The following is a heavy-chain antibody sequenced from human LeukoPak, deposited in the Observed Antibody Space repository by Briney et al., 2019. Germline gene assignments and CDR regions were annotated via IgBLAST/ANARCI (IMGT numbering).Heavy chain of an antibody. CDR2: SKNKDYVYST. J-gene: IGHJ4*02. CDR3: TRIFYYGTRGYYPDF. Sequence: GGSLRLSCAASGFTFSDHHMDWVRQAPGKGLEWIGRSKNKDYVYSTVYTASVKGRFTFSRDDPENSLYLQMNSLTTEDTAVYYCTRIFYYGTRGYYPDFWGQGTLVTVSS. D-gene: IGHD3-22*01. CDR1: GFTFSDHH. V-gene: IGHV3-72*01.